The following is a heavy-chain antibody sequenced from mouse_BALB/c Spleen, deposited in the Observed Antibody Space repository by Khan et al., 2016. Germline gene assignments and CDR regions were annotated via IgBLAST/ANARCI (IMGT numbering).Heavy chain of an antibody. Sequence: EVELVESGGGLVQPGGSLKLSCAASGFTFSNYGMSWVRQTPDKRLELVATINSNGGNTYYPDSVKGRFTIYSDNSNNTLYLQLSSLKSEDTAMYYCARIYNYGSPYFDYWGQGTTLTVSS. CDR3: ARIYNYGSPYFDY. CDR1: GFTFSNYG. CDR2: INSNGGNT. J-gene: IGHJ2*01. V-gene: IGHV5-6-3*01. D-gene: IGHD1-1*01.